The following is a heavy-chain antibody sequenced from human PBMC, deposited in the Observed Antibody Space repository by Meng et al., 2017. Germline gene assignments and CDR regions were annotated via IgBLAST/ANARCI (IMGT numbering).Heavy chain of an antibody. CDR1: GDSVTVGSHY. CDR3: ARTRGDYYFDY. Sequence: QVQLQESGPGLVRPSETLSLTCTVSGDSVTVGSHYWSWIRQPPGKGLEWIGYIDYGGSTSYNPSLRSRVTISVDTSNNQFSLKLSSVTAADTAVFYCARTRGDYYFDYWGHGTLVTVSS. J-gene: IGHJ4*01. D-gene: IGHD3-16*01. CDR2: IDYGGST. V-gene: IGHV4-61*01.